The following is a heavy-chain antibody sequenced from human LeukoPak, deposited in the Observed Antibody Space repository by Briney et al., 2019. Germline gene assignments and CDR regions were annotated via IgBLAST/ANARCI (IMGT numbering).Heavy chain of an antibody. J-gene: IGHJ4*02. CDR3: ARDHIQLWAFDY. CDR1: GGSISSGDYY. Sequence: SETLSLTCTVSGGSISSGDYYWSWIRQPPGKGLEWIGYIYYSGSTYYNPSLKSRVTISVDTSKNQFSLKLSSVTAADTAVYYCARDHIQLWAFDYWGQGTLVTVSS. CDR2: IYYSGST. V-gene: IGHV4-30-4*01. D-gene: IGHD5-18*01.